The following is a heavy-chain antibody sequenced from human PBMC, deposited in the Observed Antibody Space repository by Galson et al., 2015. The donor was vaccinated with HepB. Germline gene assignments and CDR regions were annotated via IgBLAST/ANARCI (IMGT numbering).Heavy chain of an antibody. Sequence: SLRLSCAASGFTVSTNYMGWVRQAPRKGLEWVSIIYSGGNTYYADSVKGRFTISKDNSKNTVYLQMNNLRAEDTAVYYCARDSERGDGYNFDYWGQGTLVTVSS. V-gene: IGHV3-66*01. CDR1: GFTVSTNY. D-gene: IGHD5-24*01. J-gene: IGHJ4*02. CDR2: IYSGGNT. CDR3: ARDSERGDGYNFDY.